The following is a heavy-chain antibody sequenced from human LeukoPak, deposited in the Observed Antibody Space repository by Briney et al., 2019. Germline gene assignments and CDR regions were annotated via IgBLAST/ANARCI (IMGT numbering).Heavy chain of an antibody. CDR1: GGSISSSSYY. Sequence: PSETLSPTCTVSGGSISSSSYYWGWIRQPPGKGLEWIGSIYYSGSTYYNPSLKSRVTISVDTSKNQFSLKLSSVAAADTAVYYCARAHGYYCSSTSCYLWFDPWGQGTLVTVSS. CDR2: IYYSGST. CDR3: ARAHGYYCSSTSCYLWFDP. D-gene: IGHD2-2*01. J-gene: IGHJ5*02. V-gene: IGHV4-39*07.